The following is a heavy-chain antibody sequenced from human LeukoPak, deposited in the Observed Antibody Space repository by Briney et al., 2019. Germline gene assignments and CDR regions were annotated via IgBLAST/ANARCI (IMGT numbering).Heavy chain of an antibody. Sequence: GGSLRLSCAASGFTFIDHYMDWVRQAPGKGLEWIGRIRNKANSYTTEYAASVKGRFTVSRDDSKNSLFLQMKSLESEDTAVYYCARRNSVTQGLDNWGQGTLVTVSS. J-gene: IGHJ4*02. V-gene: IGHV3-72*01. CDR2: IRNKANSYTT. CDR1: GFTFIDHY. CDR3: ARRNSVTQGLDN. D-gene: IGHD5/OR15-5a*01.